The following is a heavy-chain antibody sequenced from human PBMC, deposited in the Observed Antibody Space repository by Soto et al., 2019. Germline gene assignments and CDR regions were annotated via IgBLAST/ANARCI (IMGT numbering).Heavy chain of an antibody. V-gene: IGHV1-3*01. CDR3: ASWYSSGWYYFDY. J-gene: IGHJ4*02. D-gene: IGHD6-19*01. Sequence: ASVKVSCKASGYTFTSYAMDWVRQAPGQRLEWMGWINAGNGNTKYSQKFQGRVTITRDTSASTAYMELSSLRSEDTAVYYCASWYSSGWYYFDYWGQGTLVTVSS. CDR1: GYTFTSYA. CDR2: INAGNGNT.